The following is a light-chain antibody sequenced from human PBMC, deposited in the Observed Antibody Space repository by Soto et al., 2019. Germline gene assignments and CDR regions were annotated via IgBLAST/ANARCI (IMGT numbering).Light chain of an antibody. Sequence: EIVLTHSPGTLSLSPGERATLSCRASQSLTSDYLYWYQQRPGQSPRLPIYDTDRRATDVPDRFRGSGSGKDLGRTITRLEPEDFGVYFCQQYGRSRWTVGQGTEVDIK. CDR2: DTD. V-gene: IGKV3-20*01. CDR1: QSLTSDY. CDR3: QQYGRSRWT. J-gene: IGKJ1*01.